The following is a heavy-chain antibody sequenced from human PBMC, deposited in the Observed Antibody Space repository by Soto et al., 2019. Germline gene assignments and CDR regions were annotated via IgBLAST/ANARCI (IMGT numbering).Heavy chain of an antibody. CDR1: GASISSYY. Sequence: SETLSLTCTVSGASISSYYWSWIRQPPGQGLEWIGYVYYSGTTDYNPSLKSRVTMSVDTSKNQFSLRLNSVTAADTAVYYCARFWTGYSFDYWGQGTLVTVSS. V-gene: IGHV4-59*01. D-gene: IGHD3-3*01. CDR2: VYYSGTT. CDR3: ARFWTGYSFDY. J-gene: IGHJ4*02.